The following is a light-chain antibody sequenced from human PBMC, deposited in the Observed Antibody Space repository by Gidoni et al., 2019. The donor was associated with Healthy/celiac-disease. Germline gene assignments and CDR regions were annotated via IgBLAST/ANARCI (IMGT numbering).Light chain of an antibody. Sequence: QSALTQPPSASGSPGQSVPIPCTGTSSDVGGYNYVSWYQQHPGKAPKLMIYEVSKRPSGVPDRFSGSKSGNTASLTVSGLQAEDEADYYCSSYAGSNNFFGTGTKVTVL. J-gene: IGLJ1*01. CDR1: SSDVGGYNY. CDR2: EVS. CDR3: SSYAGSNNF. V-gene: IGLV2-8*01.